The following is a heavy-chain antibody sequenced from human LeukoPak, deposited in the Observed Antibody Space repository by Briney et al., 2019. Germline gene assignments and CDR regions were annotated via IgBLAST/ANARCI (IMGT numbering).Heavy chain of an antibody. Sequence: ASVKVSSKASGYTFTGYYMHWVRQAPGQGLEWMGWINPNSGGTNYAQKFQGRVTMTRDTSISTAYMELSRLRSDDTAVYYCARVVTYYDFWSGYYLEYGMDVWGQGTTVTVSS. D-gene: IGHD3-3*01. CDR1: GYTFTGYY. CDR2: INPNSGGT. CDR3: ARVVTYYDFWSGYYLEYGMDV. J-gene: IGHJ6*02. V-gene: IGHV1-2*02.